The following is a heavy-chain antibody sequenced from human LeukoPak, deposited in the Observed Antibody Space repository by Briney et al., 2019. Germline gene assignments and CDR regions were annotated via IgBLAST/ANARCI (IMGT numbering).Heavy chain of an antibody. Sequence: GGSLRLSCAASGFPFSNYGMHWVRQTPGKGLEWMAYIRYDGNNKDYADSVKGRFSISRDNSRNTLYLQMDSLRAEDTAVYYCARKGNAFDFWGQGTMVTVSS. CDR2: IRYDGNNK. V-gene: IGHV3-30*02. CDR1: GFPFSNYG. CDR3: ARKGNAFDF. D-gene: IGHD3-10*01. J-gene: IGHJ3*01.